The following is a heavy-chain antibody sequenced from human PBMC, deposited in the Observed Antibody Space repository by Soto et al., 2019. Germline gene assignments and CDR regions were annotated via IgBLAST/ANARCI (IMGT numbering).Heavy chain of an antibody. V-gene: IGHV3-74*01. Sequence: EVQLVESGGDLVQPGGSLRLSCAASGFSFSIFWMHWVRQAPGKGLVWVSSINGGGSSADYADSVKGRFPFSRDNAKNTVYLQMNSLRAEDTAVYYCTRGGGYSGYDAFDYWGQGTLVTVSS. D-gene: IGHD5-12*01. CDR2: INGGGSSA. CDR3: TRGGGYSGYDAFDY. CDR1: GFSFSIFW. J-gene: IGHJ4*02.